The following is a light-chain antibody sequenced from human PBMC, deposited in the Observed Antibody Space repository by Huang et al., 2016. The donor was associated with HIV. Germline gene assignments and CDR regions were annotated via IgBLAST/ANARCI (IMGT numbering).Light chain of an antibody. CDR3: QQFNSYPPA. CDR1: QDISSY. Sequence: IQLTQSPSSLSASVGDRVTITCRASQDISSYLAWYQQKPGKAPKLLIYSASTLQSGVPSRFSGSGSGTDYTLTISGLQPEDLATYHCQQFNSYPPAFGQGTRLEIK. J-gene: IGKJ5*01. CDR2: SAS. V-gene: IGKV1-9*01.